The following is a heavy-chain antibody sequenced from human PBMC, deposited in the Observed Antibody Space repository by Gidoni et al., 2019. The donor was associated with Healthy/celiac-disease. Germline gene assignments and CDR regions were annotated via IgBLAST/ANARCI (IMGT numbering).Heavy chain of an antibody. V-gene: IGHV3-74*01. CDR3: ASSTVTTYYYYYYMDV. CDR1: GFTFSRYW. CDR2: INSDGSST. J-gene: IGHJ6*03. D-gene: IGHD4-17*01. Sequence: EVQLVESGGGLVQPGGSRRLSCAASGFTFSRYWMHWVRQAPGKGLVWVARINSDGSSTSYADSVKGRFTISRDNAKNTLYLQMNSLRAEDTAVYYCASSTVTTYYYYYYMDVWGKGTTVTVSS.